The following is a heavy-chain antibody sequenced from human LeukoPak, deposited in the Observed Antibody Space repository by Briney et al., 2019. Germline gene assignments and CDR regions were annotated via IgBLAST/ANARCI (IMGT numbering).Heavy chain of an antibody. CDR1: GFTFSSYG. Sequence: GRSLRLSCAASGFTFSSYGMHWVRQAPGKGLEWVAVISCDGSNKYYADSVKGRFTISRDNSKNTLYLQMNSLRAEDTAVYYCAKSRGGYYSHYYYGMDVWGQGTTVTVSS. CDR2: ISCDGSNK. V-gene: IGHV3-30*18. CDR3: AKSRGGYYSHYYYGMDV. D-gene: IGHD3-22*01. J-gene: IGHJ6*02.